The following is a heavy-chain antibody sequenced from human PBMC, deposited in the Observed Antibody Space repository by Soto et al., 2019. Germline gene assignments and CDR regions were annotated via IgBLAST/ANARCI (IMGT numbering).Heavy chain of an antibody. D-gene: IGHD5-18*01. CDR2: INHSGST. CDR1: GGSFSGYY. J-gene: IGHJ5*02. CDR3: ARVEYSYVVRIRVDP. Sequence: QVQLQQWGAGLLKPSETLSLTCAVYGGSFSGYYWSWIRQPPGKGLEWIREINHSGSTNYNPSLKSRVTISVDTSKNQFSLKLSSVTAADTAVYYCARVEYSYVVRIRVDPWGQGTLVTVSS. V-gene: IGHV4-34*01.